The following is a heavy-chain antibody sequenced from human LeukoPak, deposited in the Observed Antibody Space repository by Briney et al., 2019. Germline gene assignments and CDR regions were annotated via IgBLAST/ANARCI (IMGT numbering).Heavy chain of an antibody. D-gene: IGHD5-24*01. CDR3: AKSGQRFHYYYYMDV. J-gene: IGHJ6*03. CDR1: GFTFDDYA. CDR2: ISWNSGSI. Sequence: GGSLRLSCAASGFTFDDYAMHWVRQAPGKGLEWVSGISWNSGSIGYADSVKGRFTISRDNAKNSLYLQMNSLRAEDMALYYCAKSGQRFHYYYYMDVWGKGTTVTVSS. V-gene: IGHV3-9*03.